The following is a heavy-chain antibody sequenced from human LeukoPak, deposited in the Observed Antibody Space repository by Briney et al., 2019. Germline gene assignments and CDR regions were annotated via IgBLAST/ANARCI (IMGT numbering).Heavy chain of an antibody. CDR3: ATANNWNYALGY. CDR1: GYTFTGYY. CDR2: INPNSGGT. J-gene: IGHJ4*02. Sequence: ASVKVSCKASGYTFTGYYMHWMRQAPGQGLEWMGWINPNSGGTNYAQKFQGRVTMTRDTSISTAYMELSRLRPDDTAMYYCATANNWNYALGYWGQGTLVTVSS. V-gene: IGHV1-2*02. D-gene: IGHD1-7*01.